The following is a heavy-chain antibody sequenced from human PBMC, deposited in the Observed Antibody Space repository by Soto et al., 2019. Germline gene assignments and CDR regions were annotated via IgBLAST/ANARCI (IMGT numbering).Heavy chain of an antibody. V-gene: IGHV1-69*12. CDR3: TRCGIRYHSIGYYLGIDGMDV. J-gene: IGHJ6*02. Sequence: QVQLVQSGAEVKKPESSVRVSCKASGGTFNSYAITWVRQAPGQGLEWMGGTIPMFGTTNYAEKFQGRVTITADESTNTAYMELSSLRSEDTALYYWTRCGIRYHSIGYYLGIDGMDVWGQGTTVIVSS. CDR2: TIPMFGTT. D-gene: IGHD3-22*01. CDR1: GGTFNSYA.